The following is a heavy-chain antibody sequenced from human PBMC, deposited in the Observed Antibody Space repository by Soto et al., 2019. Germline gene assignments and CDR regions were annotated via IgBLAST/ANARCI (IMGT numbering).Heavy chain of an antibody. J-gene: IGHJ6*02. CDR1: GASVGSRSYY. Sequence: SETLSLTCQVSGASVGSRSYYWIWIRQPPGRGLEWIGYIYYNGDTIYSPSLKSRVTISLDTAKNHFSLQLTSVTAADTGVYYCARDYYGSGSYLGMDVWGQGTTVTSP. CDR2: IYYNGDT. CDR3: ARDYYGSGSYLGMDV. V-gene: IGHV4-61*03. D-gene: IGHD3-10*01.